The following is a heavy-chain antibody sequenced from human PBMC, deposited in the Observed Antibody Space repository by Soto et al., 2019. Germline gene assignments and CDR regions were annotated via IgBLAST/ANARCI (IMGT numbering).Heavy chain of an antibody. Sequence: SVKVSCKASGGTFSSYAISWVRQAPGQGLEWMGGIIPIFGTANYAQKFQGRVTITADESTSTAYMELSSLRSEDTAVYYSARVRFLEIGGYYYGMDVWGQGTTVTVSS. CDR3: ARVRFLEIGGYYYGMDV. CDR1: GGTFSSYA. D-gene: IGHD3-3*01. V-gene: IGHV1-69*13. CDR2: IIPIFGTA. J-gene: IGHJ6*02.